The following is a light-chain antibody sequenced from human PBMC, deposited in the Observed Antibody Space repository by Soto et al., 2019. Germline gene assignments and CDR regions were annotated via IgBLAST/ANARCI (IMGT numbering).Light chain of an antibody. J-gene: IGKJ2*01. CDR1: QSISRY. CDR2: AAS. Sequence: DIPMTQSPSSLSASVGDRVTITCRASQSISRYLNWYQQKPGKAPKLLIYAASSLQGGVPSRFSGSGSGTDFTLTISSLQPEDFATYYCQQSYSTPPGTFGQGTKLEIK. V-gene: IGKV1-39*01. CDR3: QQSYSTPPGT.